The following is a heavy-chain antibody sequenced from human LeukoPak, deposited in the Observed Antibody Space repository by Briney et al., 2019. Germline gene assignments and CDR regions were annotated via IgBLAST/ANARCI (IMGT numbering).Heavy chain of an antibody. J-gene: IGHJ6*02. D-gene: IGHD3-3*01. V-gene: IGHV1-18*01. Sequence: ASVKVSCKASGYTFTSYGISWVRPAPGQGLEWMGWISAYNGNTNYAQKLQGRVTMTTDTSTSTAYMELRSLRSDDTAVYYCARVPPVGDFWSGDPLYYYYYGMDVWGQGTTVTVSS. CDR1: GYTFTSYG. CDR2: ISAYNGNT. CDR3: ARVPPVGDFWSGDPLYYYYYGMDV.